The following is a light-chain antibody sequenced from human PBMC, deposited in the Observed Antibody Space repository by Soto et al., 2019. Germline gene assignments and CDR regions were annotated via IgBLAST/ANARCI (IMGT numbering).Light chain of an antibody. V-gene: IGLV2-14*01. CDR3: SLYTSSSPCV. Sequence: QSALTQPASVSGSPGQSITISCTGTSSDVGGYNYVSWYQQHPGKAPKLMIYEVSNRPSGVSNRFSGSKSGNTASLTISGLQAEDEADYYCSLYTSSSPCVFGTGTKVTVL. J-gene: IGLJ1*01. CDR1: SSDVGGYNY. CDR2: EVS.